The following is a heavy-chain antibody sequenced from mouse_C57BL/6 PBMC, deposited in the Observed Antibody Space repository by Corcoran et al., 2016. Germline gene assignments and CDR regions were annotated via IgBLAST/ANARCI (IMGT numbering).Heavy chain of an antibody. V-gene: IGHV1-75*01. J-gene: IGHJ2*01. CDR1: GYTFTDYY. Sequence: QIPLQQSGPELVNPVASVKISCKASGYTFTDYYITWVKQRPGQGLEWIGWIFPGSGSTYYNEKFKGKATLTVDKSSSTAYMLLSSLTSEDSAVYFCARFGSSTNCDYWGQGTTLTVSS. D-gene: IGHD1-1*01. CDR2: IFPGSGST. CDR3: ARFGSSTNCDY.